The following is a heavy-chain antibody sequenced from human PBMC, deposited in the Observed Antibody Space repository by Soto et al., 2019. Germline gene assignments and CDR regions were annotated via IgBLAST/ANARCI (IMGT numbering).Heavy chain of an antibody. J-gene: IGHJ4*02. D-gene: IGHD3-10*01. CDR1: GGSISSSSYY. CDR3: ARHGFGELSIDY. V-gene: IGHV4-39*01. Sequence: SETLSLTCTVSGGSISSSSYYWGWIRQPPGKGLEWIGSIYYSGSTYYNPSLKSRVTISVDTSKNQFSLKLSSVTAADTAVYYCARHGFGELSIDYWGQGTLVTVSS. CDR2: IYYSGST.